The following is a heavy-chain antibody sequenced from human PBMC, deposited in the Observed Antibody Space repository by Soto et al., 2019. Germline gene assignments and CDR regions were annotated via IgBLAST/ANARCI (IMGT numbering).Heavy chain of an antibody. CDR1: GGSISSSSYY. D-gene: IGHD3-3*01. Sequence: AGTLSLTCTVSGGSISSSSYYWVWIRQPPGKGLEWIGSSYYSGSTYYNPYPKSRVTISVDTSKNHSSLKLSSVTAADKAVYYCARIKIFGVVTRYYFDYWGQGTLVTVSS. CDR3: ARIKIFGVVTRYYFDY. J-gene: IGHJ4*02. CDR2: SYYSGST. V-gene: IGHV4-39*02.